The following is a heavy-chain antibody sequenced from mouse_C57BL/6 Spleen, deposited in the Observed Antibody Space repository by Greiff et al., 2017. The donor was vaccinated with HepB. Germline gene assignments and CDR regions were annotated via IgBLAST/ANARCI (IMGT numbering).Heavy chain of an antibody. CDR3: TRFGNPAY. V-gene: IGHV1-15*01. CDR2: IDPETGGT. D-gene: IGHD2-1*01. Sequence: VNVVESGAELVRPGASVTLSCKASGYTFTDYEMHWVKQTPVHGLEWIGAIDPETGGTAYNQKFKGKAILTADKSSSTAYMELRSLTSEDSAFYYCTRFGNPAYWGQGTLVTVSA. J-gene: IGHJ3*01. CDR1: GYTFTDYE.